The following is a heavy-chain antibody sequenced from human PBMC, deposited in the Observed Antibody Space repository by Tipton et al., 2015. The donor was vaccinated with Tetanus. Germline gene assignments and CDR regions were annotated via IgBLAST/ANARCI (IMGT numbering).Heavy chain of an antibody. CDR2: MNTNTGDT. CDR3: ARGGYFDCMLYLPRFDP. D-gene: IGHD3-9*01. Sequence: QSGAEVKKPGASVKVSCKASGYTFGAYDINWVRQASGQGLEWMGWMNTNTGDTGSAPNFQGRLTMTRDTSTSTAYMELSSLRSDDTAVYFCARGGYFDCMLYLPRFDPWGQGTLVTVSS. J-gene: IGHJ5*02. CDR1: GYTFGAYD. V-gene: IGHV1-8*01.